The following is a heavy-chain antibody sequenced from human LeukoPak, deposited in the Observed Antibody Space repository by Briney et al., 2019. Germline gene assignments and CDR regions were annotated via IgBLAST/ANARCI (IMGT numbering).Heavy chain of an antibody. Sequence: PGGSLRLSCAASGFTFSTHSMYWVRQAPGKGLKWVSSISASSNFIHYAESVRGRFTISRDNAKNSLYLQMNSLGAQDTAVYYCARPATGYCSSAGCHWDSWGQGTLVTVSS. D-gene: IGHD2-2*01. V-gene: IGHV3-21*01. CDR2: ISASSNFI. J-gene: IGHJ4*02. CDR1: GFTFSTHS. CDR3: ARPATGYCSSAGCHWDS.